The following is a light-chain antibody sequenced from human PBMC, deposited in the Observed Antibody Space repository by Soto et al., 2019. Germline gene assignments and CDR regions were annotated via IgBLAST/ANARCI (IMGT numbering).Light chain of an antibody. J-gene: IGKJ1*01. CDR1: QNVNNR. Sequence: EIGMTQSPAMLSVSPGERDTLSCKASQNVNNRLAWYQQKAGQPPRLLIYGASTRATGIPARFSGSGSGTEFTLTISSLQSEDFAVYYCQHFNSWPLLFGQGTKVDIK. CDR3: QHFNSWPLL. CDR2: GAS. V-gene: IGKV3-15*01.